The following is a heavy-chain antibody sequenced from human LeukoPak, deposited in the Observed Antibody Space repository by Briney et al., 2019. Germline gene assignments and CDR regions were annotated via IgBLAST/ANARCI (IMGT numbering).Heavy chain of an antibody. Sequence: GASVKVSCKASGGTFSSYAISWVRQAPGQGLEWIGGIIPIFGTANYAQKFQGRVTITTDESTSTAYMELSSLRSEDTAVYYCARGVGATVWFDPWGQGTLVTVSS. V-gene: IGHV1-69*05. J-gene: IGHJ5*02. CDR1: GGTFSSYA. CDR3: ARGVGATVWFDP. CDR2: IIPIFGTA. D-gene: IGHD1-26*01.